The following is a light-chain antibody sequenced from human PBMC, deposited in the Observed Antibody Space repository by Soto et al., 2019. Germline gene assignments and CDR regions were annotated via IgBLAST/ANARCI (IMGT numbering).Light chain of an antibody. J-gene: IGLJ2*01. Sequence: QSVLTQPPSVSGAPGQRVTISCTWSSSNIGAGYDVHWYQQLPGTAPKLLIYGNSNRPSGVPDRFSGSKSGTSASLAITGLQAEDEADYYCQSYDTSLSVVVFGGGTKVTVL. CDR2: GNS. V-gene: IGLV1-40*01. CDR3: QSYDTSLSVVV. CDR1: SSNIGAGYD.